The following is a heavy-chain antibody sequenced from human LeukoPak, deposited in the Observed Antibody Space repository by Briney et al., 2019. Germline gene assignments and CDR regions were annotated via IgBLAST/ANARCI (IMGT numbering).Heavy chain of an antibody. D-gene: IGHD6-13*01. J-gene: IGHJ5*02. CDR2: ISSGAGTT. CDR1: GFTFSSYA. Sequence: PGGSLRLSCAASGFTFSSYAMSWVRQVPGKRLEGVSAISSGAGTTGYADSVKGRFTISRVNSKSTIYLQMNSLRDEDTAIYYCAKDLEQSYSGWSTSYDAWGQGTLVTVSS. V-gene: IGHV3-23*01. CDR3: AKDLEQSYSGWSTSYDA.